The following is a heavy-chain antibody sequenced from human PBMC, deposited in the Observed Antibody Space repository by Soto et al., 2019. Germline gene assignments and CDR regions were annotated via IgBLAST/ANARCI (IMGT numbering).Heavy chain of an antibody. V-gene: IGHV1-18*01. D-gene: IGHD1-26*01. Sequence: ASVKVSCKASGYTFISYGISWVRQAPGQGLEWMGWINAYNGKTNYAQTFQGRVTMTRDTSTSTGYMELSSLTSEDTAVYYCARESGNSGTYDYWGQGALVTVSS. J-gene: IGHJ4*02. CDR2: INAYNGKT. CDR1: GYTFISYG. CDR3: ARESGNSGTYDY.